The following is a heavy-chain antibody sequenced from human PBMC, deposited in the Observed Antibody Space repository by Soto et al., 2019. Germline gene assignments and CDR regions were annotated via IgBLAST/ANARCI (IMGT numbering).Heavy chain of an antibody. CDR2: ISGYNGDT. J-gene: IGHJ4*02. CDR3: ARENVLSYVDTAMVDYFDY. Sequence: ASVKVSCKASGYTFNTYSISWVRQAPGQGVEWMGWISGYNGDTHYAEKFQGRGTMTTDTSTSTAYMELRSLRSDDTAMYYCARENVLSYVDTAMVDYFDYWGQGTLVTVSS. V-gene: IGHV1-18*01. D-gene: IGHD5-18*01. CDR1: GYTFNTYS.